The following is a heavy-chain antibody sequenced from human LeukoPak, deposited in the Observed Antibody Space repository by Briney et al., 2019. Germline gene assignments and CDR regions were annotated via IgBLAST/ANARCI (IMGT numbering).Heavy chain of an antibody. Sequence: PSETLSLTCTVSDGSITNYDWSWVRQPPGKGLEFIGHVHYSGTANYNPSLRSRVTISIDTSKKHFFLKLKSVTAADTAVYYCARERGDYYDSSGYYYESKYYFDYWGQGTLVTVSS. CDR3: ARERGDYYDSSGYYYESKYYFDY. CDR2: VHYSGTA. J-gene: IGHJ4*02. CDR1: DGSITNYD. D-gene: IGHD3-22*01. V-gene: IGHV4-59*01.